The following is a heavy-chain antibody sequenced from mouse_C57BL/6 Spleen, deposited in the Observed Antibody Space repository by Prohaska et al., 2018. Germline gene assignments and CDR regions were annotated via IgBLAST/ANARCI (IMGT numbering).Heavy chain of an antibody. CDR3: ARYSNYYYAMDY. CDR1: GFTFTAYY. Sequence: EVKLVESGGGLVQPGGSLSLSCAASGFTFTAYYMSWVRQPPGKSLEWLGFIRNKADGYTTEYSASLKGRFTIYRDNSQSILYLQKNALRAEYSATYYCARYSNYYYAMDYWGQGTSVTVSS. D-gene: IGHD2-1*01. J-gene: IGHJ4*01. CDR2: IRNKADGYTT. V-gene: IGHV7-3*01.